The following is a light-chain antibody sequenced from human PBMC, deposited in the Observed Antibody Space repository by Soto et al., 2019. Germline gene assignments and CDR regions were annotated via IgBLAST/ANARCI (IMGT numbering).Light chain of an antibody. Sequence: QSVLTQPPSASGSPGQSVTISCTGTSSDVGAYNYVSWYQQHPGKAPKLMIYEVNKRPSGVPDRFSGSKSGNTASLTVSGLQDEDEADYFCSSYVGNNNLVFGGGTKLTVL. J-gene: IGLJ2*01. CDR1: SSDVGAYNY. CDR3: SSYVGNNNLV. V-gene: IGLV2-8*01. CDR2: EVN.